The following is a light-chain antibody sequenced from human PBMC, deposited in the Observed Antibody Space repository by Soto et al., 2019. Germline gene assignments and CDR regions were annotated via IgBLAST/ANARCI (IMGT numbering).Light chain of an antibody. J-gene: IGKJ1*01. V-gene: IGKV2-24*01. CDR3: MQATHLPHT. Sequence: DVVMTQSPLSSPVTLGQPASISCRSSQSLLHSDGNTYFTWLQQRPGQPPRVLIYKISNRFSGVADIFSGSGAGTDFTLTISRVEAEDVGIYYCMQATHLPHTFGQGTKVEIK. CDR2: KIS. CDR1: QSLLHSDGNTY.